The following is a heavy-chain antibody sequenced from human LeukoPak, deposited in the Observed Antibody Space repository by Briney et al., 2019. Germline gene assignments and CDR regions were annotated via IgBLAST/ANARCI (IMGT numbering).Heavy chain of an antibody. V-gene: IGHV4-31*03. Sequence: SQTLSLTCTVSGGSISSGGYYWSWIRQHPGKGLEWIGYIYYSGSTYYNLSLKSRVTISVDTSKNQFSLKLSSVTAADTAVYYCARAAYCGGDCYSGGQYYYYYGMDVWGQGTTVTVSS. CDR2: IYYSGST. CDR1: GGSISSGGYY. CDR3: ARAAYCGGDCYSGGQYYYYYGMDV. J-gene: IGHJ6*02. D-gene: IGHD2-21*02.